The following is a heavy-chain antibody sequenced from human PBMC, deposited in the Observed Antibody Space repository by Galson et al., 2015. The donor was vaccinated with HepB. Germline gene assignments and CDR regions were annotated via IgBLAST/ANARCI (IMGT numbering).Heavy chain of an antibody. CDR2: IYYSGST. CDR1: GGSISSSSYY. D-gene: IGHD6-19*01. V-gene: IGHV4-39*01. Sequence: TLSLTCTVSGGSISSSSYYWGWIRQPPGKGLEWIGSIYYSGSTYYNPSLKSRVTISVDTSKNQFSLKLSSVTAADTAVYYCARLIFNSSGWYGLVYAHHAFDIWGQGTMVTVSS. CDR3: ARLIFNSSGWYGLVYAHHAFDI. J-gene: IGHJ3*02.